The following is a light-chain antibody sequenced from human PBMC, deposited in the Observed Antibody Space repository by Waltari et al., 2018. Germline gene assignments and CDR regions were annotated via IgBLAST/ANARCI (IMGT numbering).Light chain of an antibody. CDR1: QSISGY. J-gene: IGKJ1*01. Sequence: DIQMTQSPSSLSASVGDSVTITCRASQSISGYLNWYQQKPGKAPRLLIYATSSLQRGVPSRFSGSGSGTDFTLTISSLQPEDFATYYCQQSYSTPPWTFGQGTKVEIK. CDR3: QQSYSTPPWT. V-gene: IGKV1-39*01. CDR2: ATS.